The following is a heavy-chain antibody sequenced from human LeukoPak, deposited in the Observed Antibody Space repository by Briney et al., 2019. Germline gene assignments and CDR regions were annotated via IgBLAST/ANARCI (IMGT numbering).Heavy chain of an antibody. CDR3: ARRSFSNVGHWFDP. Sequence: PSETLSLTCTVSGGSISSGSYYWSWIRQPAGKGLEWIGRIYTSGSTNYNPSLKSRVTISVDTSKNQFSLKLSSVTAADTAVYYCARRSFSNVGHWFDPWGQGTLVTVSS. CDR2: IYTSGST. V-gene: IGHV4-61*02. CDR1: GGSISSGSYY. J-gene: IGHJ5*02. D-gene: IGHD3-3*02.